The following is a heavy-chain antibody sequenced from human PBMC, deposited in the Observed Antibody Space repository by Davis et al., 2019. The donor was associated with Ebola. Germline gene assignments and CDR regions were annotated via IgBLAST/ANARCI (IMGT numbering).Heavy chain of an antibody. CDR2: MNPNSGNT. Sequence: ASVTVSCKASGYTFTSYDINWVRQATGQGLEWMGWMNPNSGNTGYAQKFQGRVTMTRNTSISTAYMELSSLRSEDTAVYYCARDGAICSSTSCGWFDPWGQGTLVTVSS. CDR3: ARDGAICSSTSCGWFDP. CDR1: GYTFTSYD. J-gene: IGHJ5*02. D-gene: IGHD2-2*01. V-gene: IGHV1-8*01.